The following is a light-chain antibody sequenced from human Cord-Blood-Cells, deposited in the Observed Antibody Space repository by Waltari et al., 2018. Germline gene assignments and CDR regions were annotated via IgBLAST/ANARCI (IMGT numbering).Light chain of an antibody. CDR1: SSDDGVCNY. V-gene: IGLV2-14*01. J-gene: IGLJ3*02. Sequence: QSALTQPASVSGSPGQSITISCTVTSSDDGVCNYVSWYHQHPRKAPNLIIYDISTRTSGVSNRFSGSKSGNTASLTISGLQAEDEADYYCSSYTSSSTWVFGGGTKLTVL. CDR2: DIS. CDR3: SSYTSSSTWV.